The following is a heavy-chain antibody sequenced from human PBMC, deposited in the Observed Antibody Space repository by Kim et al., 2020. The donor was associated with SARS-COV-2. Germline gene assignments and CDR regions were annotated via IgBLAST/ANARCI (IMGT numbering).Heavy chain of an antibody. J-gene: IGHJ3*02. V-gene: IGHV3-49*04. CDR1: GFTFGDYA. CDR3: TRNFRRCGGDCYRRGAFDI. CDR2: IRSKAYGGTT. D-gene: IGHD2-21*02. Sequence: GGSLRLSCIASGFTFGDYALTWVRQAPGKGLEWVGFIRSKAYGGTTEYAASVKGRFTISRDDSKSIAYLQMNSLKTEDTAVYYCTRNFRRCGGDCYRRGAFDIWGQGTMVTVSS.